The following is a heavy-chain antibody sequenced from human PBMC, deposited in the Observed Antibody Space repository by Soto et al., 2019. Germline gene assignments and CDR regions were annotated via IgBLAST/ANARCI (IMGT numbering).Heavy chain of an antibody. Sequence: GSMKVSCKASGYTFTGYYMHWVRQAPGQGLEWMGWINPNSGGTNYAQKFQGWVTMTRDTSISTAYMELSRLRSDDTAVYYCARDLGITGTTPYYYGMDVWGQGTTVTVSS. V-gene: IGHV1-2*04. CDR3: ARDLGITGTTPYYYGMDV. CDR1: GYTFTGYY. CDR2: INPNSGGT. J-gene: IGHJ6*02. D-gene: IGHD1-20*01.